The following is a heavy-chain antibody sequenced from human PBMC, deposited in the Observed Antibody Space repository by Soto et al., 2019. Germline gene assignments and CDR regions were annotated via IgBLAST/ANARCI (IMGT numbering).Heavy chain of an antibody. CDR1: GFTFSSYS. J-gene: IGHJ4*02. CDR3: TTGIAAAGPDY. CDR2: ISSSSSYI. D-gene: IGHD6-13*01. V-gene: IGHV3-21*01. Sequence: GGSLRLSCAASGFTFSSYSMNWVRQAPGKGLEWVSSISSSSSYIYYADSVKGRFTISRDNAKNSLYLQMNSLRAEDTAVYYCTTGIAAAGPDYWGQGTLVTVPQ.